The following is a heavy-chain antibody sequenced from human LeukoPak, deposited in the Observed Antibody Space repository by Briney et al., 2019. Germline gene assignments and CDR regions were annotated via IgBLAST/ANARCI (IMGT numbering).Heavy chain of an antibody. J-gene: IGHJ4*02. CDR1: GGSISSSSYY. CDR3: ARLQLSSGYWLSGKESNFDY. Sequence: ASETLSLTCTVSGGSISSSSYYWGWIRQPPGKGLEWIGSIYYSGSTYYNPSLKSRVTISVGTSKNQFSLKLSSVTAADTAVYYCARLQLSSGYWLSGKESNFDYWGQGTLVTVSS. D-gene: IGHD3-22*01. V-gene: IGHV4-39*01. CDR2: IYYSGST.